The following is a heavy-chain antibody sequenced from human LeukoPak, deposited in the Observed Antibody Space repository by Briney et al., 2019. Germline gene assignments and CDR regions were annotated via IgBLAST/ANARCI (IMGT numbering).Heavy chain of an antibody. V-gene: IGHV3-21*01. CDR2: ISTTSSHI. J-gene: IGHJ4*02. D-gene: IGHD4-17*01. Sequence: PGGALRLSCAASGFTFSSYSMNWVRQAPGKGVEWGSSISTTSSHIYYADSVKGRFTVSRDYAKNSLFLQMTSLRAEDTAVYYCARVAYGDYYLDYWGQGTLVTVSS. CDR3: ARVAYGDYYLDY. CDR1: GFTFSSYS.